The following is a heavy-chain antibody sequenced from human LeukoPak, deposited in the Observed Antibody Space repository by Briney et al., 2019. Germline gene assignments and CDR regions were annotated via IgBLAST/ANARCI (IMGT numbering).Heavy chain of an antibody. CDR1: GFTFSDYY. CDR3: ARDRPAGTAASYYYYGMDV. V-gene: IGHV3-11*06. CDR2: ISSSSSYT. Sequence: PGGSLRLSCAASGFTFSDYYMSWIRQAPGKGLEWVSYISSSSSYTNYADSVKGRFTISRDNAKNSLYLQMNSLGAEDTAVYYCARDRPAGTAASYYYYGMDVWGKGTTVTASS. J-gene: IGHJ6*04. D-gene: IGHD2-2*01.